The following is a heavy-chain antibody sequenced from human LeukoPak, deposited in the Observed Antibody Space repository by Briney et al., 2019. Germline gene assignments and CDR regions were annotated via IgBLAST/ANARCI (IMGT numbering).Heavy chain of an antibody. CDR3: TSAPYCSGGSCFPASLDY. CDR2: IRTKTNSYAT. V-gene: IGHV3-73*01. D-gene: IGHD2-15*01. Sequence: PGGSLKLSCAASGFTFSGFTMHWVRQASGKGLEWVGRIRTKTNSYATAYAASVKGRFTISRDDSKNTAYLQMNSLKTEGTALYYCTSAPYCSGGSCFPASLDYWGQGTLVTVSS. J-gene: IGHJ4*02. CDR1: GFTFSGFT.